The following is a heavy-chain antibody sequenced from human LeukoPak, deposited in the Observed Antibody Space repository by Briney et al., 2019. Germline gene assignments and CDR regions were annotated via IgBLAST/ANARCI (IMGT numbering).Heavy chain of an antibody. D-gene: IGHD4-17*01. CDR1: GFTFSDYA. CDR3: AKDRGYGEHEPFES. V-gene: IGHV3-30*18. J-gene: IGHJ4*02. Sequence: GGSLRLSCVGSGFTFSDYAIHWVRQAPGKGLEWVAVASHDEVGKQFADSVKGRFTLSRDNSRDSVHLQMNSLRDEDTGVYYCAKDRGYGEHEPFESWGQGSLVAVSS. CDR2: ASHDEVGK.